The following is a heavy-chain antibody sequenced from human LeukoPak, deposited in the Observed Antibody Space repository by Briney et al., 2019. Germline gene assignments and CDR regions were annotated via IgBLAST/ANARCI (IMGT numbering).Heavy chain of an antibody. Sequence: ASVKVSCKASGGTFSSYAISWVRQAPGQGLEWMGRIIPILGIANYAQKFQGRVTITADKSTSTAYMELSSLRSEDTAVYYCARGPDIVVVPAAIGDYYYYGMDVGGQGTTVTVSS. J-gene: IGHJ6*02. CDR3: ARGPDIVVVPAAIGDYYYYGMDV. V-gene: IGHV1-69*04. D-gene: IGHD2-2*02. CDR2: IIPILGIA. CDR1: GGTFSSYA.